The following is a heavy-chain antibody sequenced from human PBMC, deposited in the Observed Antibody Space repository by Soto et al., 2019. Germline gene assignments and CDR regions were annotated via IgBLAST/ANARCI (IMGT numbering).Heavy chain of an antibody. CDR3: AKDGEVVVVVAANPEH. J-gene: IGHJ1*01. CDR2: ISGSGGST. CDR1: GFTFSSYA. Sequence: EVQLLESGGGLVQPGGSLRLSCAASGFTFSSYAMSWVRQAPGKGLEWVSAISGSGGSTYYADSVKGRFTISRDNSKNTLYLEMTSLRADDTAVYYCAKDGEVVVVVAANPEHWGQGTLVTVSS. D-gene: IGHD2-15*01. V-gene: IGHV3-23*01.